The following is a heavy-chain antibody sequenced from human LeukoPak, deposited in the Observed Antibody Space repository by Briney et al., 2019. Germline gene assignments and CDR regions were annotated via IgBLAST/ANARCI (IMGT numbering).Heavy chain of an antibody. D-gene: IGHD5-18*01. CDR2: ISSSSNYI. Sequence: GGSLRLSCAASGFTFSDYIMNWVRQAPGKGLECVSYISSSSNYIYYADSVKGRFTISRDNAKNSLYLQMNSLRAEDTAVYYCARECMDTTMVDAFDIWGQGTMVTVSS. CDR3: ARECMDTTMVDAFDI. V-gene: IGHV3-21*01. J-gene: IGHJ3*02. CDR1: GFTFSDYI.